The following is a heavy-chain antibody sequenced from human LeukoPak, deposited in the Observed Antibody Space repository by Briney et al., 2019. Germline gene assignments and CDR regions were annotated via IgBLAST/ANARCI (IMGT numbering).Heavy chain of an antibody. CDR1: GFAFSSYA. D-gene: IGHD3-10*01. J-gene: IGHJ4*02. CDR3: GKETGIILVRGAVDY. Sequence: GGSLRLSCAASGFAFSSYAMSWVRQAPGKGLEWVSVTSGSGGNPYYADSVKGRFTISRDNSQNTVYLHMNSLRAEDTALYYCGKETGIILVRGAVDYWGQGTLVTVSS. V-gene: IGHV3-23*01. CDR2: TSGSGGNP.